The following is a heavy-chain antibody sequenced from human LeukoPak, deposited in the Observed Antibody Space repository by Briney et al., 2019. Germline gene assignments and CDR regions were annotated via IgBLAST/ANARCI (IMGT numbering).Heavy chain of an antibody. CDR2: IYYSGST. J-gene: IGHJ5*02. D-gene: IGHD3-9*01. Sequence: PSETLSLTCTVSGGSISSYYWSWIRQPPGKGLEWIGYIYYSGSTNYNPSLKSRVTISVDTSKNQFSLKLSSVTAADTAVYYCATLTGYSSESWFDPWGQGILVTVSS. V-gene: IGHV4-59*01. CDR3: ATLTGYSSESWFDP. CDR1: GGSISSYY.